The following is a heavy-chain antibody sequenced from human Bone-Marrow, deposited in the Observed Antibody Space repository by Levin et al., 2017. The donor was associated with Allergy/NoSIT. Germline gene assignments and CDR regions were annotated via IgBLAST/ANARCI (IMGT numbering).Heavy chain of an antibody. Sequence: PGGSLRLSCQVSGYSFTDYWTAWVRQVPGKGLEWMGTIFPGYSDTRYSPSFQGQVTISADKPISPAYLQWSSLKAADTAIYYCARRGFNIGSDLGYWGQGTLVTVSS. CDR3: ARRGFNIGSDLGY. D-gene: IGHD1-26*01. CDR1: GYSFTDYW. J-gene: IGHJ4*02. CDR2: IFPGYSDT. V-gene: IGHV5-51*04.